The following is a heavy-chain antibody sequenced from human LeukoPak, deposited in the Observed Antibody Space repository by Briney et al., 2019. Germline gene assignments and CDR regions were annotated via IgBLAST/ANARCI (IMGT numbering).Heavy chain of an antibody. CDR2: IYHSGST. Sequence: SETLSLTCAVSGGSISSGGYSWSWIRQPPGKGLEWIGYIYHSGSTYYNPSLKSRVTISVDRSKNQFSLKLSSVTAADTAVYYCARDLDDSSGYYFDYWGQGTLVTVSS. V-gene: IGHV4-30-2*01. J-gene: IGHJ4*02. CDR1: GGSISSGGYS. CDR3: ARDLDDSSGYYFDY. D-gene: IGHD3-22*01.